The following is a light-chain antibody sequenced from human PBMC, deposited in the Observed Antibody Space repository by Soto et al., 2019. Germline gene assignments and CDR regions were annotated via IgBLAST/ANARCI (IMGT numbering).Light chain of an antibody. CDR2: AAS. J-gene: IGKJ4*01. V-gene: IGKV1-17*01. CDR3: LRHNSYPLT. CDR1: QGIRND. Sequence: DIQITQSPSSLSSSVLDIVTITCLASQGIRNDLVWYKQKPGKAPKRLIYAASSLQSGVPSRFSGSGSGTEFTLTISSLQPEDFATYYCLRHNSYPLTFGGGTKVDIK.